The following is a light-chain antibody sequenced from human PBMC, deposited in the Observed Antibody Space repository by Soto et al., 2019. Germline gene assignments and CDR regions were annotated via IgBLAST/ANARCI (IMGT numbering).Light chain of an antibody. CDR3: QNYKYWPYT. CDR2: GAS. V-gene: IGKV3-15*01. Sequence: EVLMPQSPDILSVSPGETAILSCRASQSVASALAWYQQRPGQPPRVIMYGASVRSTGLPDRFSGSGSWTEFTLTITSLQSEDFAVYVCQNYKYWPYTFGQGTKLEIK. CDR1: QSVASA. J-gene: IGKJ2*01.